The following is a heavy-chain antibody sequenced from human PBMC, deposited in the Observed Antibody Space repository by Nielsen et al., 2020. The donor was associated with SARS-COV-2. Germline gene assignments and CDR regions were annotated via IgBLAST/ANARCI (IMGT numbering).Heavy chain of an antibody. CDR2: IYYSGST. J-gene: IGHJ6*02. Sequence: SETLSLPCPVSGGSISSYYWSWIRQPPGKGLEWIGYIYYSGSTNYNPSLKSRVTISVDTSKNQFSLKLSSVTAADTAVYYCARLSIAVYYYGMDVWGQGTTVTVSS. CDR1: GGSISSYY. D-gene: IGHD6-19*01. V-gene: IGHV4-59*08. CDR3: ARLSIAVYYYGMDV.